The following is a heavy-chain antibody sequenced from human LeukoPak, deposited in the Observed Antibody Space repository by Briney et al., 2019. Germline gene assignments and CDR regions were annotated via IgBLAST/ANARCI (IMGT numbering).Heavy chain of an antibody. J-gene: IGHJ6*03. CDR2: INWNGGST. V-gene: IGHV3-20*04. Sequence: PGGSLRLSCAASGFTFDDYGMSWVRQAPGKGLEWVSGINWNGGSTGYADSVKGRFTISRDNAKNSLYLQMNSLRAEDTALYYCARHGDSSRESGYYYYYMDVWGKGTTVTVSS. CDR1: GFTFDDYG. D-gene: IGHD6-13*01. CDR3: ARHGDSSRESGYYYYYMDV.